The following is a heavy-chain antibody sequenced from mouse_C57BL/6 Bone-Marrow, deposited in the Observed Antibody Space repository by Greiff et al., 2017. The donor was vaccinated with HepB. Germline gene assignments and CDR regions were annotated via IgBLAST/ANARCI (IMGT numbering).Heavy chain of an antibody. D-gene: IGHD2-3*01. CDR1: GYAFSSYW. V-gene: IGHV1-80*01. Sequence: VQLQQSGAELVKPGASVKISCKASGYAFSSYWMNWVKQRPGKGLEWIGQIYPGDGDTNYNGKFKGKATLTADKSSSTAYMQLSSLTSEDSAVYFCARRGRDGYYDWYFDVWGTGTTVTVSS. CDR2: IYPGDGDT. J-gene: IGHJ1*03. CDR3: ARRGRDGYYDWYFDV.